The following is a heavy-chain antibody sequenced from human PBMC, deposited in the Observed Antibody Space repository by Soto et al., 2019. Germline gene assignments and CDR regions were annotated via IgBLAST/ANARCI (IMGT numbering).Heavy chain of an antibody. CDR1: GFSFTTYV. CDR3: AKGLLAIVGTTLPRDAFNI. J-gene: IGHJ3*02. V-gene: IGHV3-30*18. Sequence: RRLSCAASGFSFTTYVMHWVRQAPGKGLEWVAVISHDGSYKYYGDAVKGRFTISRDTSKNAVYLEMNSLRPEDTAVYYCAKGLLAIVGTTLPRDAFNIWGQGTMVTDSS. D-gene: IGHD1-26*01. CDR2: ISHDGSYK.